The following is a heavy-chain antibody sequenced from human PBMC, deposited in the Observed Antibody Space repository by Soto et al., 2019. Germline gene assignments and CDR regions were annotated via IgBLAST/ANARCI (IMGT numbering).Heavy chain of an antibody. J-gene: IGHJ4*02. CDR2: INPSGGST. CDR3: AILGVVIAFDY. D-gene: IGHD3-3*01. Sequence: GASVKVSCKSSGYTFTSYYMHCVRQAPGQGLEWMGIINPSGGSTSYAQKFQGRVTMTRDTSTSTVYMELSSLRSEDTAVYYCAILGVVIAFDYWGQGTLVTVSS. V-gene: IGHV1-46*01. CDR1: GYTFTSYY.